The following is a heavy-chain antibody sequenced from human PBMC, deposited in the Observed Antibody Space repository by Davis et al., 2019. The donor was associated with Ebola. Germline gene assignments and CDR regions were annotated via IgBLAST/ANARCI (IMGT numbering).Heavy chain of an antibody. D-gene: IGHD3-10*01. V-gene: IGHV3-9*01. J-gene: IGHJ4*02. CDR1: GFTFSSYS. CDR3: AKEEVILARGFDY. Sequence: GGSLRLSCAASGFTFSSYSMNWVRQAPGKGLEWVSGISWNSGSIGYADSVKGRFTISRDNAKNSLYLQMNSLRAEDTALYYCAKEEVILARGFDYWGQGTLVTVSS. CDR2: ISWNSGSI.